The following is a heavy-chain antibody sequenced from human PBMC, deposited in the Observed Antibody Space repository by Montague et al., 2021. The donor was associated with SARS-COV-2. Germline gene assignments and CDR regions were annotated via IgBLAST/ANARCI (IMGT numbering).Heavy chain of an antibody. CDR2: IYYSGST. V-gene: IGHV4-61*01. CDR3: AGDPWCITLFGVVTKYGKDV. Sequence: SETLSLTCTVSGGSVSSGSYYWSWIRQPPGKGLEWIGYIYYSGSTNYNPSLKSRVTISVDTSTNQFSLKLSSVTAADTAVYYCAGDPWCITLFGVVTKYGKDVWGQGTPVTVSS. J-gene: IGHJ6*02. D-gene: IGHD3-3*01. CDR1: GGSVSSGSYY.